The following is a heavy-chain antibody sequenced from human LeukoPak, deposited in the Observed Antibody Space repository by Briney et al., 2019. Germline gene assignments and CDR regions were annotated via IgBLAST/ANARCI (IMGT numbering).Heavy chain of an antibody. V-gene: IGHV4-59*08. CDR1: GGSINSYY. D-gene: IGHD6-13*01. J-gene: IGHJ5*02. CDR3: ARAYHSSWYLNWFDP. CDR2: IYHNGNT. Sequence: PSETLSLTCTVSGGSINSYYWSWIRQPPRKGLEWIGTIYHNGNTYYNPSLKSRVTISVDTSKNEFSLKLSSVTAADTAVYYCARAYHSSWYLNWFDPWGQGTLVTVSS.